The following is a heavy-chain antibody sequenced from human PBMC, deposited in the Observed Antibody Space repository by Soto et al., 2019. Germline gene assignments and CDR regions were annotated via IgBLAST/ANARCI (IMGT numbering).Heavy chain of an antibody. CDR2: MNPNSGNT. D-gene: IGHD6-6*01. J-gene: IGHJ5*02. CDR3: ARGIAARLRDNWFDP. CDR1: GYTFTGYD. Sequence: ASVKVSCKASGYTFTGYDINWVRQATGQGLEWMGWMNPNSGNTGYAQKFQGRVTMTRNTSISTAYMELSSLRSEDTAVYYCARGIAARLRDNWFDPWGQGTLVTVSS. V-gene: IGHV1-8*01.